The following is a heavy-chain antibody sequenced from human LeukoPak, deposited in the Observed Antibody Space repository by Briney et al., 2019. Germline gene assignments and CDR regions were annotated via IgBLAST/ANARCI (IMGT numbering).Heavy chain of an antibody. D-gene: IGHD3-22*01. CDR3: AREGDYYDSSGYADY. Sequence: SETLSLTCTVSGGSISSGDYYWSWIRQPPGKGLEWIGYIYYSGSTYYNPSLKGRVTISVDTSKNQFSLKLSSVTAADTAVYYCAREGDYYDSSGYADYWGQGTLVTVSS. CDR2: IYYSGST. J-gene: IGHJ4*02. CDR1: GGSISSGDYY. V-gene: IGHV4-30-4*01.